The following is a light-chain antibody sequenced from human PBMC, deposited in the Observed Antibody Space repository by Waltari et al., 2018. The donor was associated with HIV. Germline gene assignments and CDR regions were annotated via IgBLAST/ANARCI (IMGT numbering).Light chain of an antibody. J-gene: IGKJ3*01. V-gene: IGKV1-39*01. CDR2: GTS. Sequence: IQLSQSPSSLSANVGDRVTITCRASHNISYFLICYQQKPATAPKLLLFGTSSLQTGVPSRFRGSASGTDFSLTINSLHPEDFATYYCQQSFSGCTFGPGTNVD. CDR3: QQSFSGCT. CDR1: HNISYF.